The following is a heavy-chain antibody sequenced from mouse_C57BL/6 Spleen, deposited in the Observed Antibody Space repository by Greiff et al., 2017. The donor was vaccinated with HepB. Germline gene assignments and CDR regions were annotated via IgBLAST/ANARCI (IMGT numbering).Heavy chain of an antibody. CDR2: IYPGGGYT. J-gene: IGHJ2*01. V-gene: IGHV1-63*01. D-gene: IGHD3-2*02. Sequence: QVQLQGSGAELVRPGTSVKMSCKASGYTFTNYWIGWAKQRPGHGLEWIGDIYPGGGYTNYNEKFKGKATLTADKSSSTAYMQFSSLTSEDSAIYYCARGGAQATDYFDYWGQGTTLTVSS. CDR3: ARGGAQATDYFDY. CDR1: GYTFTNYW.